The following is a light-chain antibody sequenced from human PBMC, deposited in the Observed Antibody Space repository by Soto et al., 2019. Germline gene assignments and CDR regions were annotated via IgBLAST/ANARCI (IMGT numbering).Light chain of an antibody. V-gene: IGLV1-44*01. Sequence: QSVLTQPPSASGTPGQRVTISCSGGSSNIESNTVNWYQQLPGTAPKLLIYDNNQRPSGVPDRFSGSKSGTSASLAISGLQSEDEADYYCAAWDDSLNGHVVFGGGTKVTVL. CDR2: DNN. CDR1: SSNIESNT. J-gene: IGLJ2*01. CDR3: AAWDDSLNGHVV.